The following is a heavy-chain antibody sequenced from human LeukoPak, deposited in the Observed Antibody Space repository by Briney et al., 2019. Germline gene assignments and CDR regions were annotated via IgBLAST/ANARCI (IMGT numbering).Heavy chain of an antibody. CDR2: ISYDGSNK. CDR1: GFTFSSYA. CDR3: ARGGYSYGSVKGFDY. Sequence: GGSLRLSCAASGFTFSSYAMHWVRQAPGKGLEWVAGISYDGSNKYYADSVKGRFTISRDNSKNTLYLQMNSLRAEDTAVYYCARGGYSYGSVKGFDYWGQGTLVTVSS. J-gene: IGHJ4*02. V-gene: IGHV3-30-3*01. D-gene: IGHD5-18*01.